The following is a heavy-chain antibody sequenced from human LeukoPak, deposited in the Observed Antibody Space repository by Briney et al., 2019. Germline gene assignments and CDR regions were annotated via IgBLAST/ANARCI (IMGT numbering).Heavy chain of an antibody. J-gene: IGHJ5*02. V-gene: IGHV3-30*03. CDR2: ISYDGSNK. CDR3: ARALRDYVWGSYRFGFDHWVDP. CDR1: GFTFSSYD. Sequence: GGSLRLSCAASGFTFSSYDMHWVRQAPGKGLEWVAVISYDGSNKYYADSVKGRFTISRDNSKNTLYLQMNSLRAEDTAVYYCARALRDYVWGSYRFGFDHWVDPWGQGTLVTVSS. D-gene: IGHD3-16*02.